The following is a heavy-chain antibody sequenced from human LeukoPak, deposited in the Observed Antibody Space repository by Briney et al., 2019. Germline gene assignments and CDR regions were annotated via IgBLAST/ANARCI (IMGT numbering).Heavy chain of an antibody. CDR1: GGSISSSNW. V-gene: IGHV4-4*02. CDR2: IYHSGST. CDR3: ARVGPNYGDKNKEGYYDY. D-gene: IGHD4-17*01. J-gene: IGHJ4*02. Sequence: PSGTLSLTCAVSGGSISSSNWWSWVRQPPGKGLEWIGEIYHSGSTNYNPSLKSRVTISVDKSKNQFSLKLSSVTAADTAVYYCARVGPNYGDKNKEGYYDYWGQGTLVTVSS.